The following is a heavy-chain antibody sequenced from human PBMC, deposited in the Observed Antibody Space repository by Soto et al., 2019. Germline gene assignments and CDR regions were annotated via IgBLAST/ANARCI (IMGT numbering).Heavy chain of an antibody. Sequence: SETLSLTCTVSGGSISSYYWSWIRQPPGKGLEWIGYIYYSGSTNYNPSLKSRVTISVDTSKNQFSLKLSSVTAADTAVYYCARQNGITIFGVVIKYYYYGMDVWGQGTTVTVSS. D-gene: IGHD3-3*01. CDR2: IYYSGST. CDR1: GGSISSYY. J-gene: IGHJ6*02. CDR3: ARQNGITIFGVVIKYYYYGMDV. V-gene: IGHV4-59*08.